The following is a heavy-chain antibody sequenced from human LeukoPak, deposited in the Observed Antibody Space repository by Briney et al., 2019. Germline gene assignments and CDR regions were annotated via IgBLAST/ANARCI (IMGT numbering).Heavy chain of an antibody. D-gene: IGHD4-17*01. V-gene: IGHV1-18*01. CDR2: IITYNGNR. CDR1: GFTFTSYG. J-gene: IGHJ6*03. Sequence: ASVKVSCKGSGFTFTSYGITWVRQAPGQGLEWMGWIITYNGNRHYAQKFQGRVTLTTDTSTNTAYMELRGLRSDDTAVCYCAKTTVTSEEYFYYYMDVWGKGTTVTVSS. CDR3: AKTTVTSEEYFYYYMDV.